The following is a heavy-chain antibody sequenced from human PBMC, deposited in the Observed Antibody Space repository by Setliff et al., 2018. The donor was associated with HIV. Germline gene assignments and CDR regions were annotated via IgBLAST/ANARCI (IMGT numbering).Heavy chain of an antibody. D-gene: IGHD1-26*01. J-gene: IGHJ3*02. Sequence: PSETLSLTCTSSGDSISGYYWSWIRQPAGKGLGWIGRMHTSGNTNYNPSLKSRVTISVDTSKNQFSLNLTSVTAADTAVYYCARLGYSGSLVGAFDIWGQGTMVTVSS. V-gene: IGHV4-4*07. CDR1: GDSISGYY. CDR2: MHTSGNT. CDR3: ARLGYSGSLVGAFDI.